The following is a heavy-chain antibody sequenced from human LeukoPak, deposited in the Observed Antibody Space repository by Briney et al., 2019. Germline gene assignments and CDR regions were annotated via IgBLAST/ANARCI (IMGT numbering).Heavy chain of an antibody. D-gene: IGHD6-19*01. Sequence: GASVKVSCKASGYTFTGYYMHWVRQAPGQGLEWMGWINPNSGGTNYAQKFQGWVTMTRDTSISTAYMELSRLRSDDTAVYYCARATPSSGWYGVNYYYGMDVWGQGTTVTVSS. CDR3: ARATPSSGWYGVNYYYGMDV. J-gene: IGHJ6*02. V-gene: IGHV1-2*04. CDR1: GYTFTGYY. CDR2: INPNSGGT.